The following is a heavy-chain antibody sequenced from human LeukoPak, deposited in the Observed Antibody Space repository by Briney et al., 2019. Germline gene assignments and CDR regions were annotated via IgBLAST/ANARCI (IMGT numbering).Heavy chain of an antibody. V-gene: IGHV3-30*18. CDR2: ISYDGSNK. J-gene: IGHJ6*02. D-gene: IGHD3-22*01. CDR3: AKDYDSSGCKYYYYYYGMDV. CDR1: GFTFSSYG. Sequence: GGSLRLSCAASGFTFSSYGMHWVRQAPGKGLEWVAVISYDGSNKYYADSVKGRFTISRDNSKNTLYLQMNSLRAEDTAAYYCAKDYDSSGCKYYYYYYGMDVWGQGTTVTVSS.